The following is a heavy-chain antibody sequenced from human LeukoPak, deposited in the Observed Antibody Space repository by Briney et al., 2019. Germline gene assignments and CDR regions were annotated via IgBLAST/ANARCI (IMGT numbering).Heavy chain of an antibody. J-gene: IGHJ4*02. D-gene: IGHD6-19*01. CDR2: ISGSGGST. V-gene: IGHV3-23*01. CDR1: GFTFSSYA. CDR3: AKGSEQWPGPPYFDY. Sequence: GGSLRLSCAASGFTFSSYAMSWVRQAPGKGLEWVSAISGSGGSTYYADSVKGRFTISRDNSKNTLYLQMNSLRAEDTAVYYCAKGSEQWPGPPYFDYWGQGTLVTVSS.